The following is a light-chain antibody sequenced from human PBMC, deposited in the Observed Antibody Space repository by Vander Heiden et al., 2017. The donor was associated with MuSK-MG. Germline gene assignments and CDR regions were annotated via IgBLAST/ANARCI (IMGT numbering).Light chain of an antibody. CDR2: DAA. Sequence: EIVLTQSPATLSLSPGERATLTCRSSQSVSSYLDWYQQKPGQAPRPLIYDAANRAIGIPVRFRGSGSGTDFALTISSRELQDFAVYSCQQRSNWSTFGQGTRLEI. CDR1: QSVSSY. J-gene: IGKJ5*01. V-gene: IGKV3-11*01. CDR3: QQRSNWST.